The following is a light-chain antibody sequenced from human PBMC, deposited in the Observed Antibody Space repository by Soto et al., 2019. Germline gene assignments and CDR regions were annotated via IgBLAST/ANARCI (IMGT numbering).Light chain of an antibody. CDR3: SSYAGTNIHYV. Sequence: QSVLTQPPSASRSPGQSVTISCTGTSSDVGGYNYVSWYQQHPGKAPKLMIYDVSKRPSGAPDRFSGSKSGNTASLTVSGLQAEDEADYYCSSYAGTNIHYVFGTGTKVTVL. CDR2: DVS. V-gene: IGLV2-8*02. J-gene: IGLJ1*01. CDR1: SSDVGGYNY.